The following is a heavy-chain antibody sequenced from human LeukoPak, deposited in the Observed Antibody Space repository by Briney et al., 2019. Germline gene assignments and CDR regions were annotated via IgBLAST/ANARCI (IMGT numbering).Heavy chain of an antibody. D-gene: IGHD6-19*01. Sequence: GGSLRLSCAASGFTFSSYAMSWVRQAPGKGLEWVSATSGSGGSTYYADSVKGRFTISRDNSKNTLYLQMNSLRAEDTAVYYCAKDPRSGWYAEYFQHWGQGTLVTVSS. CDR2: TSGSGGST. CDR3: AKDPRSGWYAEYFQH. CDR1: GFTFSSYA. V-gene: IGHV3-23*01. J-gene: IGHJ1*01.